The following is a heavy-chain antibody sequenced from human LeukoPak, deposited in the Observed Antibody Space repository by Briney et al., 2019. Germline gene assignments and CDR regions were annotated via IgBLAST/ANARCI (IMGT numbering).Heavy chain of an antibody. V-gene: IGHV3-23*01. Sequence: GGSLRLSCAASGFTFSNYAMSWVRQAPGKGLEWVSAISGSGDSKYYADSVKGRFTISRDNAKNSLYLQMNSLRAEDTAVYYCARGWFGELSGNYWGQGTRVTVSS. D-gene: IGHD3-10*01. J-gene: IGHJ4*02. CDR2: ISGSGDSK. CDR1: GFTFSNYA. CDR3: ARGWFGELSGNY.